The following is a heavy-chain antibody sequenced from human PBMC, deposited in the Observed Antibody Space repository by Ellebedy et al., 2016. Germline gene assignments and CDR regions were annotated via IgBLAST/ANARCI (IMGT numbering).Heavy chain of an antibody. Sequence: SETLSLXCAVSGYSISSGYYWGWVRQPPGKGLEWIGYIYYTGVTLYNTSLRSRVTISVDTSKNQFSLKLTSVTAADTAVYYCARGTPRPVYSSGSYYFDYWGQGTLVTVSS. CDR3: ARGTPRPVYSSGSYYFDY. D-gene: IGHD6-19*01. J-gene: IGHJ4*02. V-gene: IGHV4-38-2*01. CDR2: IYYTGVT. CDR1: GYSISSGYY.